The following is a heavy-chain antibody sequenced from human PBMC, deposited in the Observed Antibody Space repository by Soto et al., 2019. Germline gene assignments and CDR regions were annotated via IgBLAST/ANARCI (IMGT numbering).Heavy chain of an antibody. CDR2: ISYDGSNK. CDR3: ARDRHYYDSSGYFDY. D-gene: IGHD3-22*01. J-gene: IGHJ4*02. Sequence: PGGSLRLSCAASGFTFSSYAMHWVRQAPGKGLEWVAVISYDGSNKYYADSVKGRFTISRDNSKNTLYLQMNSLGAEDTAVYYCARDRHYYDSSGYFDYWGQGALVTVSS. CDR1: GFTFSSYA. V-gene: IGHV3-30-3*01.